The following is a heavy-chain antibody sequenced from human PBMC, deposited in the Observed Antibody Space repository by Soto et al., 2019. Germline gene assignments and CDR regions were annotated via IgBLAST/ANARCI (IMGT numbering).Heavy chain of an antibody. CDR3: ARASGYDFQFEDWFDP. V-gene: IGHV4-31*03. CDR1: GGSISSGGYY. CDR2: FYYSGST. J-gene: IGHJ5*02. Sequence: SETLSLTCTVSGGSISSGGYYWSWIRQHPGKGLEWIGYFYYSGSTYYNPSLKSRVTISVDTSKNQFSLKLSSVTAADTAVYYCARASGYDFQFEDWFDPWGQGTLVTVSS. D-gene: IGHD5-12*01.